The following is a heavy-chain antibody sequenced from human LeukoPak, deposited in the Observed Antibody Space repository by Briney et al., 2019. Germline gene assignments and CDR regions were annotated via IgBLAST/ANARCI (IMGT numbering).Heavy chain of an antibody. J-gene: IGHJ4*02. CDR1: GYTFTTYA. CDR3: ARDPIGSRWPYYFDY. V-gene: IGHV1-3*01. Sequence: ASVRVSCTASGYTFTTYAMHWVRQAPGQRLEWMGWINAGNGNTKYSQKFQARVTITKDTSASTAYMELGSLRSEDTAVYYCARDPIGSRWPYYFDYWGQGSLVTVSS. D-gene: IGHD6-13*01. CDR2: INAGNGNT.